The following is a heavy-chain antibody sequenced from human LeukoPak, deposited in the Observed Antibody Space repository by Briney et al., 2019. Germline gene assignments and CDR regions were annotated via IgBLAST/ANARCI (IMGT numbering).Heavy chain of an antibody. CDR3: AREAGYPQRFDN. CDR2: IYHSGST. Sequence: SETLSLACAVSGGSISSGGYSWSWIRQPPGKGLEWIGYIYHSGSTYYNPSLKSRVTISVDRSKNQFSLKLSSVTAADTAVYYCAREAGYPQRFDNWGQGTMVTVSS. J-gene: IGHJ3*02. CDR1: GGSISSGGYS. D-gene: IGHD5-18*01. V-gene: IGHV4-30-2*01.